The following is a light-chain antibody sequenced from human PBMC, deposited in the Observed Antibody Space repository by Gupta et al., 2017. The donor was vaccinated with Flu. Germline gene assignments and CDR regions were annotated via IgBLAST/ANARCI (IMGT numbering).Light chain of an antibody. J-gene: IGLJ2*01. CDR3: CSYTGRSPVV. Sequence: SDIGTYNLVSWYQQHPGKAPKLLIYEGSERPSGVSSRFSGSKSGNTASLTISGLQAEDEAAYFCCSYTGRSPVVFGGGTTVTVL. CDR1: SDIGTYNL. CDR2: EGS. V-gene: IGLV2-23*01.